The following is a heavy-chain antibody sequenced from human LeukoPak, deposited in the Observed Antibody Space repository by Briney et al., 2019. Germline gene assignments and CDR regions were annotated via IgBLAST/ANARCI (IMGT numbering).Heavy chain of an antibody. V-gene: IGHV4-39*07. D-gene: IGHD6-6*01. CDR2: IYYSGST. Sequence: SETLSLTCTVSGGSISSSSYYWGWIRQPPGKGLEWIGSIYYSGSTYYNPSLKSRVTISVDTSKNQFSLKLSSVTAADTAVYYCAESPPLLASIAARPLGYWGQGTLVTVSS. J-gene: IGHJ4*02. CDR3: AESPPLLASIAARPLGY. CDR1: GGSISSSSYY.